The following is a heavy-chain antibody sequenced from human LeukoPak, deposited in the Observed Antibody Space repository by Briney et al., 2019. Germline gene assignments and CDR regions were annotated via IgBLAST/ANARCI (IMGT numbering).Heavy chain of an antibody. J-gene: IGHJ4*02. D-gene: IGHD1-26*01. V-gene: IGHV3-30*04. CDR2: FSYGGSKQ. Sequence: PGGSLTLSCAASGFTFSGYAVHWVRQAPGKGLEWVAAFSYGGSKQYYADSVKGRFTISRDNSKDTLYLQMNGLRPEDTALYYCARALGEVGARKVIWGQGTLVTVSS. CDR3: ARALGEVGARKVI. CDR1: GFTFSGYA.